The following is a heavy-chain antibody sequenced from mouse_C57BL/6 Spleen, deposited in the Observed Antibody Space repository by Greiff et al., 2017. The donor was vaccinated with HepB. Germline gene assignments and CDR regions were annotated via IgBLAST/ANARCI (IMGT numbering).Heavy chain of an antibody. CDR2: IDPETGGT. D-gene: IGHD4-1*01. CDR1: GYTFTDYE. Sequence: LQQSGAELVRPGASVTLSCKASGYTFTDYEMHWVKQTPVHGLEWIGAIDPETGGTAYNQKFKGKAILTADKSSSTAYMELRSLTSEDSAVYYCTRAWDGRFDYWGQGTTLTVSS. CDR3: TRAWDGRFDY. J-gene: IGHJ2*01. V-gene: IGHV1-15*01.